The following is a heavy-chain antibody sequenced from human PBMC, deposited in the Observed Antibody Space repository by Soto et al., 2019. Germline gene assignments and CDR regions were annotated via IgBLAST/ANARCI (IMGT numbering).Heavy chain of an antibody. CDR2: IIPIFTRT. J-gene: IGHJ4*02. D-gene: IGHD2-15*01. Sequence: QLQLVQSGTEVKEPGSSVKVSCKASGGTFSTSSFVWVRQGPGQGLEWMGGIIPIFTRTNFAQKLQGRVTFSADESTRTPYMELRSLTSEDTAIYYCARDVVRSTAGDSWGQGTLVTVSS. V-gene: IGHV1-69*01. CDR1: GGTFSTSS. CDR3: ARDVVRSTAGDS.